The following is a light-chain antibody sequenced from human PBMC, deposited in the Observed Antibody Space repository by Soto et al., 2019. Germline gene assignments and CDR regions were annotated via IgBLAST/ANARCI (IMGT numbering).Light chain of an antibody. CDR3: QQYSIWRT. CDR1: QSVAGSY. V-gene: IGKV3-15*01. J-gene: IGKJ1*01. Sequence: EIVLRQSPGTLSLSPGERATLSCRASQSVAGSYLAWYQQKAGQAPRLLIYGASTRATGIPARFSGSGSGTEFTLTISGLQSEDFAVYYCQQYSIWRTFGQGTKVDI. CDR2: GAS.